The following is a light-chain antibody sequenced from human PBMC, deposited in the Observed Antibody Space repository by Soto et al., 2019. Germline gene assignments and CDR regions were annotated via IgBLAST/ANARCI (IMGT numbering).Light chain of an antibody. V-gene: IGKV1-5*03. Sequence: DIQMTKSPSTLSASVGDRGTITCRASQSISSWLAWYQQKPGKAPKLLIYKASSLESGVPSRLSGSGSGTEFTLTISSLQPDDFATYYCQQYNSYSRTFGQGTKLEI. CDR1: QSISSW. J-gene: IGKJ2*01. CDR3: QQYNSYSRT. CDR2: KAS.